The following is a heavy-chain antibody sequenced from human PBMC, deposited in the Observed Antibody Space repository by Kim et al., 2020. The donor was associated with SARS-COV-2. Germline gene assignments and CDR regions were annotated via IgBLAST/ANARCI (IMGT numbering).Heavy chain of an antibody. CDR2: IDADNGNT. Sequence: ASVKVSCKASGYTFTSYAFHCVRQAPGQGLEWMGWIDADNGNTKYSQKFQGRVTITRDTSARTAYMELSSLRSEDTAVYYCARNEDYWGQGTLVTVSS. CDR3: ARNEDY. J-gene: IGHJ4*02. CDR1: GYTFTSYA. V-gene: IGHV1-3*01.